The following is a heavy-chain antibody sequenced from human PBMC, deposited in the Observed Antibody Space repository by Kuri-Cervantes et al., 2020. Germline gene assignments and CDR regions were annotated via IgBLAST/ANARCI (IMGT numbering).Heavy chain of an antibody. CDR1: GFTFSNSA. Sequence: GGSLRLSCAASGFTFSNSAMSWVRQAPGKGLEWVSVMSGSGTTTYYADSVKGRFTISRDNSKNTLYLQMNSLRAEDTAVYYCARNHPYCYDSSGTFDYWGQGILVTVSS. D-gene: IGHD3-22*01. J-gene: IGHJ4*02. V-gene: IGHV3-23*01. CDR2: MSGSGTTT. CDR3: ARNHPYCYDSSGTFDY.